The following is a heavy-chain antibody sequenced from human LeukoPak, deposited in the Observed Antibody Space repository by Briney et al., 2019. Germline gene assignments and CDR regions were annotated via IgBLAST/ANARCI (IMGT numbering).Heavy chain of an antibody. J-gene: IGHJ4*02. D-gene: IGHD6-19*01. CDR1: GFTFSSYA. Sequence: GGSLRLSCAASGFTFSSYAMSWVRQAPGKGLEWVSAISGSGGSTYYADSVKGRFTISRDNSKNTLYLQMNSLRAEDTAVYHCAKDSVAGTGGFDYWGQGTLVTVSS. V-gene: IGHV3-23*01. CDR3: AKDSVAGTGGFDY. CDR2: ISGSGGST.